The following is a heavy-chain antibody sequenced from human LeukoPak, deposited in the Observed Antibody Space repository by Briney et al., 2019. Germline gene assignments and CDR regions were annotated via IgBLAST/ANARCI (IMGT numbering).Heavy chain of an antibody. CDR2: IIPILGIA. D-gene: IGHD3-22*01. CDR1: GGTFSSYA. CDR3: ATHHSSGYYVGFDP. J-gene: IGHJ5*02. V-gene: IGHV1-69*04. Sequence: ASVKVSCKASGGTFSSYAISWVRQAPGQGLEWMGRIIPILGIANYAQKFQGRVTITADKSTSTAYMELSSLRSEDTAVYYCATHHSSGYYVGFDPWGQGTLVTVSS.